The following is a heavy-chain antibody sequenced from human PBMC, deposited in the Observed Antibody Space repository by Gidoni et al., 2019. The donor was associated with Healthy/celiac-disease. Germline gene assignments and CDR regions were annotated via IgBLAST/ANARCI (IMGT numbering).Heavy chain of an antibody. CDR3: AKDGVVGTMPTVTTGLWDY. D-gene: IGHD4-17*01. CDR2: ISGSGGST. CDR1: GFTFTSYA. Sequence: EVQLLESGGGLVQPGGSLRLSCAASGFTFTSYAMSWVRQAPGKGLEWVSAISGSGGSTYYADSVKGRFTISRDNSKNTLYLQMNSLRAEDTAVYYCAKDGVVGTMPTVTTGLWDYWGQGTLVTVSS. V-gene: IGHV3-23*01. J-gene: IGHJ4*02.